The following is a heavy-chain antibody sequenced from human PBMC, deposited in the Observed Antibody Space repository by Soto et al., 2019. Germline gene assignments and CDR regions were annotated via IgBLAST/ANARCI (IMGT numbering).Heavy chain of an antibody. CDR3: APGLFGGSSGWYWNWFDP. Sequence: SGPTLVNPTQTLTLTCSFSGFSLSTSGVGVGWIRQPPGKALEWLALIYWDDDKRYSPSLKSRLTITKDTSKNQVVLTMTNMDPVDTATYDCAPGLFGGSSGWYWNWFDPWGRGTLVTVSS. CDR1: GFSLSTSGVG. CDR2: IYWDDDK. V-gene: IGHV2-5*02. J-gene: IGHJ5*02. D-gene: IGHD6-19*01.